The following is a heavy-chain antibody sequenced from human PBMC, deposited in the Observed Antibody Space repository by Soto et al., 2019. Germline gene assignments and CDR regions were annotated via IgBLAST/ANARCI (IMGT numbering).Heavy chain of an antibody. J-gene: IGHJ5*02. CDR2: INPSGGST. CDR3: ARDNPSLYGDHESTWFDP. V-gene: IGHV1-46*01. D-gene: IGHD4-17*01. CDR1: GYTFTSYY. Sequence: ASVKVSCKASGYTFTSYYRHWVRQAPGQGLEWMGIINPSGGSTSYAQKFQGRVTMTRDTSTSTVYMELSSLRSEDTAFYFCARDNPSLYGDHESTWFDPWGQGTLVTVSS.